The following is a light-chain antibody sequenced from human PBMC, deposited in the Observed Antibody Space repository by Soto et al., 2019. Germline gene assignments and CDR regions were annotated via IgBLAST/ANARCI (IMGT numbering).Light chain of an antibody. V-gene: IGKV3-20*01. CDR3: QQYGDSIT. CDR1: QNVRSSY. J-gene: IGKJ4*01. CDR2: AAS. Sequence: ETVLTQSPSILSLSPGERATLSCRASQNVRSSYLAWYQQKPGQAPRLLIYAASTRVTGIADRFSGSGSGTDFTLTISRLEAEDFAVYHCQQYGDSITFGGGTKVEIK.